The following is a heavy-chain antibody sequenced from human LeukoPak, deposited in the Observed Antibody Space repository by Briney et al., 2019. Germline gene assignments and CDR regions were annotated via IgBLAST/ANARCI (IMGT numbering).Heavy chain of an antibody. J-gene: IGHJ4*02. V-gene: IGHV4-30-4*08. CDR1: GGSISSGDYY. CDR2: IYYSGST. Sequence: PSETLSLTCTVSGGSISSGDYYWSWIRQPPGKGLEWIGYIYYSGSTYYNPSLKSRVTISVDTSNNQFSLKLSSVTAADTAVYYCARTDIVVVRGFDYWGQGTLVTVSS. CDR3: ARTDIVVVRGFDY. D-gene: IGHD2-2*01.